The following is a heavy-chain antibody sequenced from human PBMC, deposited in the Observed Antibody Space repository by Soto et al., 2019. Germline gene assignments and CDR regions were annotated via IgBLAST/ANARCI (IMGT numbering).Heavy chain of an antibody. CDR1: GFTFSTYT. J-gene: IGHJ3*01. Sequence: AQLVESGGGLVKPGESLRLACAASGFTFSTYTLNWVRQAPGKGLEWVSSISTSGDSTYYEDSVRGRFTISRDNARASLYLQMDSLIGEDTAMYYCTRDGEPLWGPGTMVTVSS. CDR2: ISTSGDST. V-gene: IGHV3-21*01. D-gene: IGHD3-3*01. CDR3: TRDGEPL.